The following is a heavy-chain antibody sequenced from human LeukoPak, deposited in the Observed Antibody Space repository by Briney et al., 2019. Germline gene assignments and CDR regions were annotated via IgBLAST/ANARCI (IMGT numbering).Heavy chain of an antibody. V-gene: IGHV3-30*02. Sequence: GGSLRLSCAASGFTFSGCGMHWVRQAPGKGLEWVAFIWYDGRDKYYADSVKGQFTISRDNSRNTLYLQMNSLRAEDTAVYYCAKGPYSYGSNFDYWGQGTLVTVSS. D-gene: IGHD5-18*01. CDR1: GFTFSGCG. J-gene: IGHJ4*02. CDR3: AKGPYSYGSNFDY. CDR2: IWYDGRDK.